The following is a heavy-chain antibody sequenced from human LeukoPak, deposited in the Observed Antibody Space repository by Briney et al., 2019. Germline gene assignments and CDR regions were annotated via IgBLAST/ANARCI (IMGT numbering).Heavy chain of an antibody. J-gene: IGHJ6*02. CDR3: ARDMSPPGVLVTADYGLDV. D-gene: IGHD2-21*02. Sequence: SVKVSCKATGGSFDRYGVSWVRQPPGQGLEWMGRIIPPVEEVIYSQKFQGSVTVSADRCTSTAYMEVRRLRPEDTAVYFCARDMSPPGVLVTADYGLDVWGQGTAVTVSS. CDR1: GGSFDRYG. CDR2: IIPPVEEV. V-gene: IGHV1-69*04.